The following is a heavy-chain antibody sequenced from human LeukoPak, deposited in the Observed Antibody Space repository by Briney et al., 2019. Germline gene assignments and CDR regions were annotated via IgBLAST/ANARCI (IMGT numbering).Heavy chain of an antibody. D-gene: IGHD5-12*01. Sequence: SETLSPTCTVSGGSISSHYWSWIRQPPGKGLEWIGYIYYSGSTNYNPSLKSRVTISVDTSKNQFSLKLSSVTAADTAVYYCAGSSVDIVATIEGFDYWGQGTLVTVSS. J-gene: IGHJ4*02. CDR3: AGSSVDIVATIEGFDY. CDR1: GGSISSHY. CDR2: IYYSGST. V-gene: IGHV4-59*11.